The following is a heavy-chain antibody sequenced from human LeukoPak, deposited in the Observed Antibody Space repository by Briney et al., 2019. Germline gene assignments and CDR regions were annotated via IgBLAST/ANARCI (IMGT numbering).Heavy chain of an antibody. CDR3: AKDINWASFES. V-gene: IGHV3-23*01. Sequence: PGGSLRLSCAASGSSFSNYGMNWVRQAPGKGLEWVSGIIGSGGTTYYADSVKGRFTISRDNSKNTLYLQVNSLRAEDTALYYCAKDINWASFESWGQGTLVTVSS. D-gene: IGHD7-27*01. J-gene: IGHJ4*02. CDR2: IIGSGGTT. CDR1: GSSFSNYG.